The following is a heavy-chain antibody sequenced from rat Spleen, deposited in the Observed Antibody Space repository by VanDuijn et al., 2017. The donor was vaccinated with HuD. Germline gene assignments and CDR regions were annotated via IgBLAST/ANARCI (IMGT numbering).Heavy chain of an antibody. CDR2: INNAGST. V-gene: IGHV3-3*01. CDR3: ARSDGTHYYLPFAD. J-gene: IGHJ3*01. Sequence: EVQLQESGPGLVKPSQSLSLTCSVTGYSITSSYRWNWIRKFPGNKLEWLGYINNAGSTNYNPSLKSRISITRDTSKNQFFLQVDSVSTEDTATYYCARSDGTHYYLPFADWGQGTLVTVSS. D-gene: IGHD1-12*02. CDR1: GYSITSSYR.